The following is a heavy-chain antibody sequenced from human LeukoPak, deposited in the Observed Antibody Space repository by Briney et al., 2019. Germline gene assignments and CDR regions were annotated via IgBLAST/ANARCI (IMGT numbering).Heavy chain of an antibody. CDR3: GRGRKQPKNRPFDF. J-gene: IGHJ4*02. CDR1: GGSFSGYY. CDR2: INHSGST. D-gene: IGHD1-14*01. Sequence: SETLSLTCAVYGGSFSGYYWSWIRQPPGKGLEWIGEINHSGSTNYNPSLKSRVTISVNTSKNQFSLKLSSVTAADPAVYYCGRGRKQPKNRPFDFWGQGTPVTVPS. V-gene: IGHV4-34*01.